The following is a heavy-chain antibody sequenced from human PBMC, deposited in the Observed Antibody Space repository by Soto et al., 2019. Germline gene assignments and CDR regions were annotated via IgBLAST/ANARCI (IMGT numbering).Heavy chain of an antibody. CDR2: VISASGSV. CDR1: GRIFSSFP. V-gene: IGHV1-69*01. D-gene: IGHD5-18*01. CDR3: ARVGSRDAYNYVLDQ. Sequence: QVQVVQSGAEVKKPGSSVKISCKASGRIFSSFPTSWVRQVPGQGLEWMGGVISASGSVTYAPKFQGRVTMTAVHSAGIGYMELTSLTSEDTAIYYCARVGSRDAYNYVLDQWGPGTMVTVSS. J-gene: IGHJ1*01.